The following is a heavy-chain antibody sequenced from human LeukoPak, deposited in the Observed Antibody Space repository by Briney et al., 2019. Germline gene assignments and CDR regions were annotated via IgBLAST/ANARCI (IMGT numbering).Heavy chain of an antibody. CDR2: IYHSGST. J-gene: IGHJ5*02. D-gene: IGHD3-10*01. CDR1: GYSISSGYY. CDR3: ARVAQNYYGSGSYYNGFQNRFDP. Sequence: SETLSLTCAVSGYSISSGYYWGWIRQPPGKGLEWIGSIYHSGSTYYNPSLKSRVTISVDTSKNQFSLKLSSVTAADTAVYYCARVAQNYYGSGSYYNGFQNRFDPWGQGTLVTVSS. V-gene: IGHV4-38-2*01.